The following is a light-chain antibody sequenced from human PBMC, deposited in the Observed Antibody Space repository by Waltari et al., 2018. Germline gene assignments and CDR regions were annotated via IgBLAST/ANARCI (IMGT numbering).Light chain of an antibody. CDR2: GTS. V-gene: IGKV3-20*01. Sequence: EIVLTRSPGTLSLSPGERATLSCRASQSISSSHLAWYQQKPGQAPTLLIYGTSNRATGIPDRFSGSGSETDFTLTISRLEPEDFALYYCQQYDTSPPRFSFGQGTKLEIK. CDR1: QSISSSH. J-gene: IGKJ2*03. CDR3: QQYDTSPPRFS.